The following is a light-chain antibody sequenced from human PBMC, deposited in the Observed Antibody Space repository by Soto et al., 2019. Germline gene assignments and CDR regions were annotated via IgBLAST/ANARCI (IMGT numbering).Light chain of an antibody. CDR1: SSNIGTGYD. V-gene: IGLV1-40*01. CDR2: GNS. CDR3: QSYDSNLSVV. Sequence: QSVLTQPPSVSGAPGQRVTISCTGSSSNIGTGYDVHWYQQLPGTAPKLLIYGNSNRPSGVPDRFSGSKSGTSASLAITGLQAEDEADYYRQSYDSNLSVVFGGGTQLTVL. J-gene: IGLJ2*01.